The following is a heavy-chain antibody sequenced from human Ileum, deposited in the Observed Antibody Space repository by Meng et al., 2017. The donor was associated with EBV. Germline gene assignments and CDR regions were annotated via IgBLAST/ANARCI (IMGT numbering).Heavy chain of an antibody. D-gene: IGHD6-19*01. CDR3: ARDGYSSGSD. V-gene: IGHV4-61*08. CDR1: GGSVSSGGNY. J-gene: IGHJ4*02. Sequence: QVRLQGSGPGRVNPSEPLSLTCSVSGGSVSSGGNYWSWIRQPPGKGLEWIGYIYNSGSTNYNPSLKSRVTISVDTSKNQFSLKLSSVTAADTAVYYCARDGYSSGSDWGQGTLVTVSS. CDR2: IYNSGST.